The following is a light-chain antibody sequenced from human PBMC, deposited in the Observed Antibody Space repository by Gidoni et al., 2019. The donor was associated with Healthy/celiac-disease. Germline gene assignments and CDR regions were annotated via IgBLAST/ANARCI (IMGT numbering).Light chain of an antibody. Sequence: EIVLTQSPATLSLSPGERATLSCRASPSVSSYLAWYQQKPGQAPRLLIYDASNRATGIPARFSGSGSGTDFTLTISSLEPEDFAVYYCQQRSNWLPLTFXGXTKVEIK. CDR1: PSVSSY. CDR2: DAS. CDR3: QQRSNWLPLT. V-gene: IGKV3-11*01. J-gene: IGKJ4*01.